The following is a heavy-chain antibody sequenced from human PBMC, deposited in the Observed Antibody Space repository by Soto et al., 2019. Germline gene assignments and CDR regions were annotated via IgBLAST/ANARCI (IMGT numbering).Heavy chain of an antibody. CDR1: GYTFTGYY. CDR3: AGGPLE. Sequence: ASVKVSCKASGYTFTGYYLHWVRQAPGQGPEWVGKIDPDSGDTDQSQKFQGRVTLTRDTAIDTAYMELTRLTLDDTAIYYCAGGPLEWGQGTLVTVSS. V-gene: IGHV1-2*02. J-gene: IGHJ4*02. CDR2: IDPDSGDT.